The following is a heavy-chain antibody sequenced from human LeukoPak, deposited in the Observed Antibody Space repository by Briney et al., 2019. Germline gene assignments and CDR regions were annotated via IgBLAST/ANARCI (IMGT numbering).Heavy chain of an antibody. CDR1: GFTFSSYA. Sequence: PGGSLRLSCAASGFTFSSYAMSWVRQAPGKGLEWVSAISGSGGSTYYADSVKGRFTISRGNSKNTLYLQMNSLRAEDTAVYYCAKGVYGSGYYFDYWGQGTLVTVSS. CDR2: ISGSGGST. V-gene: IGHV3-23*01. CDR3: AKGVYGSGYYFDY. D-gene: IGHD3-10*01. J-gene: IGHJ4*02.